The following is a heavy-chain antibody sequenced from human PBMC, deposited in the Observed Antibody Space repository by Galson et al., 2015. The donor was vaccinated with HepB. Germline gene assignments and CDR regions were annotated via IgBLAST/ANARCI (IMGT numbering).Heavy chain of an antibody. Sequence: SVKVSCKASGYTFTSYYMHWVRQAPGQGLEWMRIINPSGGSTSYAQKFQGRVTMTRDTSTSTVYMELSSLRSEDTAVYYCARVSTGTTDILGDAFDIWGQGTMVTVSS. CDR1: GYTFTSYY. D-gene: IGHD1-1*01. J-gene: IGHJ3*02. V-gene: IGHV1-46*03. CDR2: INPSGGST. CDR3: ARVSTGTTDILGDAFDI.